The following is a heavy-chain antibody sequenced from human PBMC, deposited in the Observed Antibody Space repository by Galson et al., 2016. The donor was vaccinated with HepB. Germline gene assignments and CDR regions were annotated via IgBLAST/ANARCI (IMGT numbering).Heavy chain of an antibody. D-gene: IGHD2-21*01. CDR2: IKEDGSEK. J-gene: IGHJ4*02. Sequence: SLRLSCAASGFTFSSYWMSWVRQAPGRGLEWVANIKEDGSEKYYVDSVKGRFTISRDNAKNTLYLQMNSLRAEDTAVYYCANIPRRGPFDYWGQGTQVTASS. V-gene: IGHV3-7*03. CDR1: GFTFSSYW. CDR3: ANIPRRGPFDY.